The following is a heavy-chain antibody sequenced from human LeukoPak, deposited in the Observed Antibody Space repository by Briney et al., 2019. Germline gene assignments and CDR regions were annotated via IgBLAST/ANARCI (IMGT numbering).Heavy chain of an antibody. J-gene: IGHJ3*02. CDR2: IYPGDSDT. D-gene: IGHD1-26*01. Sequence: GESLKISCKGSGYSFTNYWIGWVRQMPGKGLEWMGIIYPGDSDTRYSPSFQGQVTISADKSISTAYLQWSSLKASDTAIYYCARQGGSYHSPSGIWGQGTMVTVSS. CDR3: ARQGGSYHSPSGI. CDR1: GYSFTNYW. V-gene: IGHV5-51*01.